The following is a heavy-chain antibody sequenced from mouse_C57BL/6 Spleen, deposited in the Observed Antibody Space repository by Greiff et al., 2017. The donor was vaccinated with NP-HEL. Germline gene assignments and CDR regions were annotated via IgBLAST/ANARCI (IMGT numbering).Heavy chain of an antibody. CDR3: ARSDYYGSHDY. CDR1: GYTFTSYG. CDR2: IYPRSGNT. J-gene: IGHJ2*01. D-gene: IGHD1-1*01. Sequence: QVQLQLSGAELARPGASVKLSCKASGYTFTSYGISWVKQRTGQGLEWIGEIYPRSGNTYYNEKFKGKATLTADKSSSTAYMELRSLTSEDSAVYFCARSDYYGSHDYWGQGTTLTVSS. V-gene: IGHV1-81*01.